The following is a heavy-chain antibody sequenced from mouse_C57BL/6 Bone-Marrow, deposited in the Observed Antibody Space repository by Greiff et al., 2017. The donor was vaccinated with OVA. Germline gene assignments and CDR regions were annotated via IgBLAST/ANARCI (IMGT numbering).Heavy chain of an antibody. V-gene: IGHV6-3*01. CDR1: GFTFSNYW. CDR2: IRLKSDNYAT. Sequence: EVQGVESGGGLVQPGGSMKLSCVASGFTFSNYWMNWVRQSPEKGLEWVAQIRLKSDNYATHYAESVKGRFTISRDDSKSSVYLQMNNLRAEDTGIYYCTAQYFDVWGTGTTVTVSS. CDR3: TAQYFDV. J-gene: IGHJ1*03.